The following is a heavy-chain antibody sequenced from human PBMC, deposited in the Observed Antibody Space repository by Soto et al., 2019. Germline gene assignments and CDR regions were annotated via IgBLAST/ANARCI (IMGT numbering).Heavy chain of an antibody. CDR1: GYTFTGYY. CDR2: INPNSGGT. Sequence: ASVKVSCKASGYTFTGYYMHWLRQAPGQGLEWMGWINPNSGGTNYAQKFQGWVTMTRDTSISTAYMELSRLRSDDTAVYYCARGSSWLNYYYYGMDVWGQGTTVTVSS. CDR3: ARGSSWLNYYYYGMDV. D-gene: IGHD6-13*01. V-gene: IGHV1-2*04. J-gene: IGHJ6*02.